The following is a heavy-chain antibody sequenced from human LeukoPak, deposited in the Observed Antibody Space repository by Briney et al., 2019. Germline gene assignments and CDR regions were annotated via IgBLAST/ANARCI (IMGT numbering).Heavy chain of an antibody. V-gene: IGHV3-48*02. Sequence: PGGSLRHSCAASGFTFSNYNMNWVRQAPGKGLEWVSYISSGGGATHYADSVKGRFTISRDNAKNSLYLQMNSLRDEDTALYSCAKTHGNGWYFDYWGQGNLVTVAS. CDR2: ISSGGGAT. CDR1: GFTFSNYN. CDR3: AKTHGNGWYFDY. J-gene: IGHJ4*02. D-gene: IGHD6-19*01.